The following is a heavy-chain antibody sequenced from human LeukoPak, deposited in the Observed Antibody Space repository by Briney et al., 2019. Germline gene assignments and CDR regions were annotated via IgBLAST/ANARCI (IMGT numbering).Heavy chain of an antibody. CDR1: GGTFSSYA. CDR2: IIPIFGTA. CDR3: ASGWELLRLAY. J-gene: IGHJ4*02. V-gene: IGHV1-69*05. D-gene: IGHD1-26*01. Sequence: SVKVSCKASGGTFSSYAISWVRQAPGQGLEWMGGIIPIFGTANYAQKLQGRVTMTTDTSTSTAYMELRSLRSDDTAVYYCASGWELLRLAYWGQGTLVTVSS.